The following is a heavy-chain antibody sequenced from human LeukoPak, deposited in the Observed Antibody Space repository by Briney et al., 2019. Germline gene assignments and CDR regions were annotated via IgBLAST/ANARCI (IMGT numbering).Heavy chain of an antibody. J-gene: IGHJ4*02. CDR1: GFTFSSYA. CDR3: ARDYSGSYADY. CDR2: ISGSGGST. D-gene: IGHD1-26*01. V-gene: IGHV3-23*01. Sequence: GGSLRLSCAASGFTFSSYAMSWVRQAPGKGLEWVSAISGSGGSTSYADSVKGRFTISRDNSKNTLYLQMNSLRAEDTAVYYCARDYSGSYADYWGQGTLVTVSS.